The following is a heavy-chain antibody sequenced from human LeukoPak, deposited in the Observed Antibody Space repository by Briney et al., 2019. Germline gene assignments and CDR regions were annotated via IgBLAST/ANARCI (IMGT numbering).Heavy chain of an antibody. CDR1: GGSISSYY. V-gene: IGHV4-59*01. Sequence: SETLSLTCTVSGGSISSYYWSWIRQPPGEGLEWIGYIYYSGSTNYNPSLESRVTISVDTSKNQFSLKLSSVTAADTAVYYCARVVYKYYFDYWGQGTLVTVSS. J-gene: IGHJ4*02. CDR3: ARVVYKYYFDY. D-gene: IGHD1-14*01. CDR2: IYYSGST.